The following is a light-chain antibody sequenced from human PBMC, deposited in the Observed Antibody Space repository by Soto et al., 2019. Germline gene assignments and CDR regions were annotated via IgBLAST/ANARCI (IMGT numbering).Light chain of an antibody. CDR1: QTISYY. J-gene: IGKJ1*01. CDR3: QQSYITLRT. Sequence: DIQMTQSPSSLSASDGDRVTITCRASQTISYYLNWYQQKPGKAPKLLIYAASTLQSGVPSRFNGNGSGTDFTLTISSLQPGDIGTYYCQQSYITLRTFGQGTTVEIK. CDR2: AAS. V-gene: IGKV1-39*01.